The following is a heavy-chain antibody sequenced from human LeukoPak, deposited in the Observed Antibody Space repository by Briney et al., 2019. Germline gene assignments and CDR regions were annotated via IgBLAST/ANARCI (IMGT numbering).Heavy chain of an antibody. D-gene: IGHD3-10*01. Sequence: GRSLRLSCAASGFTFSSYGMHWVRQAPGKGLEWVAVISYDGSNKYYADSVKGRFTISRDNSKNTLYLQMNSLRAEDTAVYYCAREGGYGSGFLAYWGQGALVTVSS. CDR3: AREGGYGSGFLAY. V-gene: IGHV3-30*03. J-gene: IGHJ4*02. CDR2: ISYDGSNK. CDR1: GFTFSSYG.